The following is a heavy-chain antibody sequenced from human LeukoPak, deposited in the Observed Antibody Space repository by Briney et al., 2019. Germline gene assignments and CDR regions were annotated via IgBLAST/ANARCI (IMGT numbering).Heavy chain of an antibody. V-gene: IGHV1-69*04. CDR3: ARDPDDSSGYYYDNFDY. CDR2: IIPIFGIA. D-gene: IGHD3-22*01. J-gene: IGHJ4*02. Sequence: ASVKVSCKASGGTFSSYAISWVRQAPGQGREWMGRIIPIFGIANYAQKFQGRVTITADKSTSTAYMELSSLRSEDTAVYYCARDPDDSSGYYYDNFDYWGQGTLVTVSS. CDR1: GGTFSSYA.